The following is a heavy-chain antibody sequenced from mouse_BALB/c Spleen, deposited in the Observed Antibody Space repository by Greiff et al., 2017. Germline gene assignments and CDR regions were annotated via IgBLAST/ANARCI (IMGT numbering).Heavy chain of an antibody. D-gene: IGHD2-4*01. CDR1: GDSITSGY. Sequence: EVKVEESGPSLVKPSQTLSLTCSVTGDSITSGYWNWIRKFPGNKLEYMGYISYSGSTYYNPSLKSRISITRDTSKNQYYLQLNSVTTEDTATYYCARRAMITTVDAMDYWGQGTSVTVSS. CDR2: ISYSGST. CDR3: ARRAMITTVDAMDY. V-gene: IGHV3-8*02. J-gene: IGHJ4*01.